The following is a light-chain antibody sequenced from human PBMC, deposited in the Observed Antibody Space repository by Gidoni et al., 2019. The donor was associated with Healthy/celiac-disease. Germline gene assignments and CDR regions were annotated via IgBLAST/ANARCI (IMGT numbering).Light chain of an antibody. J-gene: IGKJ3*01. CDR3: QQRSNWPPA. Sequence: DIVLTQSPATLSLSTGERATLSCRASQSVSSNLAWYQQKPGQAPRLRIYDASNRATGIPARFSGSGYGTDFTLTISSLEPEDFAVYYCQQRSNWPPAFGPGTKVDIK. V-gene: IGKV3-11*01. CDR1: QSVSSN. CDR2: DAS.